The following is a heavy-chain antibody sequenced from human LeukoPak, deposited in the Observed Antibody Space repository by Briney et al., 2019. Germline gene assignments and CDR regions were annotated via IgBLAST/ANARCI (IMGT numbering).Heavy chain of an antibody. D-gene: IGHD1-26*01. CDR1: GYSFTSYC. J-gene: IGHJ4*02. CDR3: ARASGSYSLDY. V-gene: IGHV1-18*01. Sequence: ASVTVSCMASGYSFTSYCISWVRQAPGQGLEWMGWISAYDGNTNYAQKLQGRVTMSTDTSTSTAYMELRSLRSDDTAVYYCARASGSYSLDYWGQGTLVTVSS. CDR2: ISAYDGNT.